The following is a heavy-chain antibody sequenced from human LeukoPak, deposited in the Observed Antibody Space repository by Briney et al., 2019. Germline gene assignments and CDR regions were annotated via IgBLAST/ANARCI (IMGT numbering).Heavy chain of an antibody. V-gene: IGHV3-7*01. J-gene: IGHJ4*02. CDR2: IKQDGSEK. CDR1: GFTFTTYW. CDR3: ARDGDNWNPPYDY. D-gene: IGHD1-20*01. Sequence: PGGSLRLSCAASGFTFTTYWMSWVGQAPGKGLEWAANIKQDGSEKYYVDSVKGRFTISRDNAQNSLHLQMNSLRAEDTAVYYCARDGDNWNPPYDYWGQATLVTVSS.